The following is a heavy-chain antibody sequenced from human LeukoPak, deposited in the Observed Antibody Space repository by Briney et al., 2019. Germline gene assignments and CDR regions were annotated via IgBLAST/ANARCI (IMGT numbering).Heavy chain of an antibody. Sequence: ASVRVSCKASGYTFTSYYMHWVRQAPGQGLEWMGIINPSGGSTSYAQKFQGRVTMTRDTSTSTVYMELSSLRSEDTAVYYCARDHFNGYYGMDVWGQGTTVTVSS. J-gene: IGHJ6*02. CDR3: ARDHFNGYYGMDV. CDR1: GYTFTSYY. D-gene: IGHD2/OR15-2a*01. CDR2: INPSGGST. V-gene: IGHV1-46*01.